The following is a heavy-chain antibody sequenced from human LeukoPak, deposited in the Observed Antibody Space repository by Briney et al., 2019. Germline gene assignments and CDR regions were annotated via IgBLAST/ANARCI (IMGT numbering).Heavy chain of an antibody. CDR2: IYTSGST. V-gene: IGHV4-61*02. J-gene: IGHJ3*02. CDR3: ATEQGYSSGWYPEAFDI. Sequence: PSETLSLTCTVSGGSISSGSYYWSWIQQPAGKGLEWIGRIYTSGSTNYNPSLKSRVTISVDTSKNQFSLKLSSVTAADTAVYYCATEQGYSSGWYPEAFDIWGQGTMVTVYS. CDR1: GGSISSGSYY. D-gene: IGHD6-19*01.